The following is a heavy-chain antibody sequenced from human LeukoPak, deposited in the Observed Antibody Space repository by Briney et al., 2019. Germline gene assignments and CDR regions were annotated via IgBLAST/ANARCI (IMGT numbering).Heavy chain of an antibody. D-gene: IGHD6-19*01. CDR2: IYYSGST. CDR1: GGSISSYY. CDR3: ARGGAVAGLYYYYGMDV. V-gene: IGHV4-59*08. Sequence: PSETLSLTCTVSGGSISSYYWSWIRQPPGKGLEWIGYIYYSGSTSYNPSLKSRVTISVDTSKNQFSLKLSSVTAADTAVYYCARGGAVAGLYYYYGMDVWGQGTTVTVSS. J-gene: IGHJ6*02.